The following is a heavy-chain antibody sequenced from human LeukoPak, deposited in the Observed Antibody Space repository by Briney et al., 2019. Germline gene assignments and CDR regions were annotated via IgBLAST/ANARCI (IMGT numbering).Heavy chain of an antibody. Sequence: GGSLRLSCAASGFTFSSYEMNWVRQAPGKGLEWVSYISSGGSTIYYADSVKGRLTISRDNAKNSLYLQMNSLRAEDTAVYYCARGGYSYGYDYYYGMDVWGQGTTVTVSS. V-gene: IGHV3-48*03. CDR2: ISSGGSTI. D-gene: IGHD5-18*01. CDR1: GFTFSSYE. CDR3: ARGGYSYGYDYYYGMDV. J-gene: IGHJ6*02.